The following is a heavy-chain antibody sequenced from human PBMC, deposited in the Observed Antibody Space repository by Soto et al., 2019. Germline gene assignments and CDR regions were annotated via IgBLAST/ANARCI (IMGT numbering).Heavy chain of an antibody. CDR1: GGTFTNYG. D-gene: IGHD2-2*01. CDR2: IIPIFGTA. V-gene: IGHV1-69*06. Sequence: QVQLVQSGAEVKKPGSSVKVSCRASGGTFTNYGINWVRQAPGQGLEWMAGIIPIFGTANYAQKFQGRVTITADKSTSTAYLELNSLRSEDTAVYYCAGRCDGTICLGHCDYWGQGTLVTVSS. CDR3: AGRCDGTICLGHCDY. J-gene: IGHJ4*02.